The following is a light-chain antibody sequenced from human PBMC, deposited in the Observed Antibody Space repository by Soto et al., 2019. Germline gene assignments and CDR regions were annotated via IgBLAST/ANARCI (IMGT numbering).Light chain of an antibody. CDR3: CSYAGSSYV. CDR2: DVS. CDR1: SSDVGGYNY. J-gene: IGLJ1*01. V-gene: IGLV2-11*01. Sequence: LTQPRSVSGSPGQSVIISCTGTSSDVGGYNYVYWYQQHPGKAPKLMIYDVSKRPSGVPDRFSGSKSGNTASLTISGLQAEDEADYYCCSYAGSSYVFGTGTKVTV.